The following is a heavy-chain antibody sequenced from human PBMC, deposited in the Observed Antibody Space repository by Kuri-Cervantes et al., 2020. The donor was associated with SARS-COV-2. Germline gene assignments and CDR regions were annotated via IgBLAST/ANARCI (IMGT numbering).Heavy chain of an antibody. Sequence: GGSLRLSCTVSGGSISSYWMHWVRQAPGKGLVWVSRINSDGSSTSYADSVKGRFTISRDNAKNTLYLQMNSLRAEDTAVYYCARGEVTMDMDVWGQGTTVTVSS. CDR3: ARGEVTMDMDV. V-gene: IGHV3-74*01. J-gene: IGHJ6*02. CDR2: INSDGSST. CDR1: GGSISSYW. D-gene: IGHD3-10*01.